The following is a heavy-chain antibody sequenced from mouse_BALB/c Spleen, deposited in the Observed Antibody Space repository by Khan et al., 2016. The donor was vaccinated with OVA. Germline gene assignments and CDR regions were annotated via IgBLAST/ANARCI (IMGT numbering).Heavy chain of an antibody. CDR2: IWSAGST. Sequence: VQLVESGPGLVQPSQSLSITCTVSGFSLSNYSVHWVRQSPGKGLEWLGVIWSAGSTDYNAAFISRLTISKDNSRSQVFFKMNSLQPNDTAIYYCARRGYDYGRGALFAYWGQGTLVTVSA. V-gene: IGHV2-2*02. D-gene: IGHD2-4*01. CDR1: GFSLSNYS. J-gene: IGHJ3*01. CDR3: ARRGYDYGRGALFAY.